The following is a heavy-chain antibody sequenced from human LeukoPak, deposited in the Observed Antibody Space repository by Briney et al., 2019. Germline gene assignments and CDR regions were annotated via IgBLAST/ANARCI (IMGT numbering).Heavy chain of an antibody. CDR2: IRYDGGIK. D-gene: IGHD1-1*01. CDR1: GFTFSSYG. CDR3: ARETTTIDH. Sequence: GSLRLSCAASGFTFSSYGMHWVRQAPGKGLEWVAFIRYDGGIKYYADSVTGRFTISRDNSKNTLYVQMNSLRAEDTAVYYCARETTTIDHWGQGTLVIVSS. V-gene: IGHV3-30*02. J-gene: IGHJ4*02.